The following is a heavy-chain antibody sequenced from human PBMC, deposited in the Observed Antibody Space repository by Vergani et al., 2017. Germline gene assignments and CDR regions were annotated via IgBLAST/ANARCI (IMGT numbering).Heavy chain of an antibody. CDR1: GFTFDDYA. CDR2: ISWNSGSI. V-gene: IGHV3-9*01. D-gene: IGHD6-13*01. Sequence: EVQRVESGGGLVQPGRSLGLSCAASGFTFDDYAMHWVRQAPGKGLEWFSGISWNSGSIGYADSVKGRFTISRDNAKNSLYLQMNSLRAEDTALYYCAKDLTAAGIREFDYWGQGTLVTVSS. J-gene: IGHJ4*02. CDR3: AKDLTAAGIREFDY.